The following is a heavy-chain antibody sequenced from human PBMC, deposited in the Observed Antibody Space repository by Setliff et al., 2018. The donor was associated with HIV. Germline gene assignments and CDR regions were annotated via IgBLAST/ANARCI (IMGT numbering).Heavy chain of an antibody. J-gene: IGHJ4*02. CDR1: GGSMSSGDYY. V-gene: IGHV4-31*03. D-gene: IGHD3-22*01. Sequence: SETLSLTCSVSGGSMSSGDYYWSWIRQHPGKGLEWIGYIYYSGSTYYNPSLKSRITISGDTSKNEFSLKVTSVTAADTAVYFCARARYYYDPDNTGSSGEYFDYWGQGALVTSPQ. CDR3: ARARYYYDPDNTGSSGEYFDY. CDR2: IYYSGST.